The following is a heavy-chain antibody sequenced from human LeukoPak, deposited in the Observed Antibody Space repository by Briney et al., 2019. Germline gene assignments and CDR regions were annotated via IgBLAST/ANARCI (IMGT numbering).Heavy chain of an antibody. Sequence: PGGSLRLSCAASGFTFSTYTMSWVRQAPGKGLEWVSAMTGSGGSTSYADSVKGRFTISRDNAKNSLYLQMNSLRAEDTAVYYCARSIGLTGGGVDVWGQGTTVTVSS. CDR1: GFTFSTYT. J-gene: IGHJ6*02. V-gene: IGHV3-23*01. CDR3: ARSIGLTGGGVDV. CDR2: MTGSGGST. D-gene: IGHD3-9*01.